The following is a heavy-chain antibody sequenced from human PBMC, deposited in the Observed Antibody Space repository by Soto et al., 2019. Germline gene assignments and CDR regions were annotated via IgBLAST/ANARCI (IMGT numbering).Heavy chain of an antibody. V-gene: IGHV1-8*01. CDR2: MNPNSGNT. CDR3: AGEKVGTTGIDF. Sequence: QAQLVQSGAEVKKPGASVKVSCKASGYTFTGYDINWVRQATGQGLEWMGWMNPNSGNTGYAQNFQGRVTMTRDTSITTAYMDLTSLRDDDSAVYYFAGEKVGTTGIDFWGQGTLVTVSS. D-gene: IGHD1-26*01. CDR1: GYTFTGYD. J-gene: IGHJ4*02.